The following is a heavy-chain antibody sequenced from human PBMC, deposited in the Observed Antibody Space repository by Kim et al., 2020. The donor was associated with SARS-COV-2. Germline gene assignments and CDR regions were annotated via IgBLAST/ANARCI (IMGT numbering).Heavy chain of an antibody. CDR2: INHSGST. CDR3: ARGVGGSGSYSQDFDY. CDR1: GGSFSGYY. J-gene: IGHJ4*02. D-gene: IGHD3-10*01. Sequence: SETLSLTCAVYGGSFSGYYWSWIRQPPGKGLEWIGEINHSGSTNYNPSLKSRVTISVDTSKNQFSLKLSSVTAADTAVYYCARGVGGSGSYSQDFDYWGQGTLVTVSS. V-gene: IGHV4-34*01.